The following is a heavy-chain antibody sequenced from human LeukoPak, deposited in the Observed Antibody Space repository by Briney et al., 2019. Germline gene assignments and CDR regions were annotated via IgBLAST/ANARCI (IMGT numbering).Heavy chain of an antibody. CDR2: ISYDGSDK. V-gene: IGHV3-30*04. J-gene: IGHJ4*02. Sequence: GGSLRLSCAASGFTFSLYTMHWVRQAPGKGLEWVAVISYDGSDKYYADSVKGRFTVSRDNAKNSLYLQMNSLRAEDTAVYYCARFEMATISLDYWGQGTLVTVSS. CDR3: ARFEMATISLDY. CDR1: GFTFSLYT. D-gene: IGHD5-24*01.